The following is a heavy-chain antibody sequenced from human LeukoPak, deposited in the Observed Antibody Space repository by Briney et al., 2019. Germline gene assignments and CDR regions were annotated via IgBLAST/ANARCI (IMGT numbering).Heavy chain of an antibody. D-gene: IGHD2-15*01. CDR3: AKGVGGLPSLFDS. CDR2: ISWNSDNI. Sequence: GGSLRLSCAASGFTFDDYAMHWVRQAPGKGLEWVSGISWNSDNIGYADSVKGRFTISRDNAKNSLSLQMNSLRTEDTALYFCAKGVGGLPSLFDSWGQGTLVTVSS. V-gene: IGHV3-9*01. CDR1: GFTFDDYA. J-gene: IGHJ4*02.